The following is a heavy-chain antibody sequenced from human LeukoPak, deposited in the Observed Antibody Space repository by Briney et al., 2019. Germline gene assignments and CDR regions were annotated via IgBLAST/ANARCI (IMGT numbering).Heavy chain of an antibody. J-gene: IGHJ4*02. V-gene: IGHV4-59*01. Sequence: PSETLSLTCTVSGGSISSYYWSWIRQPPGKGLEWIGYIYYSRSTNYNPSLKSRVTISVDTSKNQFSLKLSSVTAAGTAVYYCARDRGHVGATDYWGQGTLVTVSS. CDR2: IYYSRST. CDR3: ARDRGHVGATDY. CDR1: GGSISSYY. D-gene: IGHD1-26*01.